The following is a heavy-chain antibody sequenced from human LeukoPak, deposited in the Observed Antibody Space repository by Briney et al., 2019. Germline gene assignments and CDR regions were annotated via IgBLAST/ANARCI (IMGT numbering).Heavy chain of an antibody. D-gene: IGHD2-21*02. CDR1: GFTFSSYW. CDR3: ARDDGGDFNDAFNI. CDR2: IKQDGSEK. Sequence: GGSLRLSCAASGFTFSSYWMSWVRQAPGKGLEWVANIKQDGSEKYYVDSVKGRFTISRDNAKKSLYLQMNSLRAEDTAVYFCARDDGGDFNDAFNIWGQGTMVTVSS. V-gene: IGHV3-7*01. J-gene: IGHJ3*02.